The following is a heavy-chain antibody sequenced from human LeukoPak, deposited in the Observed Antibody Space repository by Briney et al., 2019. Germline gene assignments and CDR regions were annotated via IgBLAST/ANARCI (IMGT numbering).Heavy chain of an antibody. D-gene: IGHD2/OR15-2a*01. Sequence: SQTLSLTCAISGDSVSSNSAAWNWIRQSPSRGLEWLGRTYYRSKWRNDYAVSVKSRITISPNTWKNKLTLWLNSVTPEDTSVYYCVRDLSWRFDYWGQGTLVTVSS. CDR2: TYYRSKWRN. V-gene: IGHV6-1*01. CDR3: VRDLSWRFDY. CDR1: GDSVSSNSAA. J-gene: IGHJ4*02.